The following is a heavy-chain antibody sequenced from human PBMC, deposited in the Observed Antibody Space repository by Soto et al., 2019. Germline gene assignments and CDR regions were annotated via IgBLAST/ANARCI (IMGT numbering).Heavy chain of an antibody. D-gene: IGHD3-9*01. CDR3: ARSLSVGWAYYDILNGYYIRAAFDI. V-gene: IGHV5-10-1*01. CDR1: GYSFTSYW. J-gene: IGHJ3*02. Sequence: GESLKISCKGSGYSFTSYWISWVRQMPGKGLEWMGRIDPSDSYTNYSPSFQGHVTISADKSISTAYLQWSSLKASDTAMYYCARSLSVGWAYYDILNGYYIRAAFDISGQGTMVTVSS. CDR2: IDPSDSYT.